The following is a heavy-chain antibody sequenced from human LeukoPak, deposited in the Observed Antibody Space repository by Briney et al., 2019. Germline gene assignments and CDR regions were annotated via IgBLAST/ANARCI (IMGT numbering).Heavy chain of an antibody. J-gene: IGHJ4*02. CDR3: ARHGGGWSFDY. Sequence: SETLSLTCTVSGGSISGYYWSWIWQPPGKGLEWIGYVSYSGSTNYNPSLKSRVSISVDTSKNQFSLNLRSLTAADTAVYYCARHGGGWSFDYWGQGTLITVSS. D-gene: IGHD6-19*01. V-gene: IGHV4-59*08. CDR2: VSYSGST. CDR1: GGSISGYY.